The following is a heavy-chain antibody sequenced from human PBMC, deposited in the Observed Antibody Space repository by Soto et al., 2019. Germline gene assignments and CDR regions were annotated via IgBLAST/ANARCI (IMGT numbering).Heavy chain of an antibody. D-gene: IGHD3-10*01. Sequence: EVQLVESGGGLVQPGGSLRLSCAASGFTFSSYAMHWVRQAPGKGLEYVSAISSNGGSTYYANSVKGRFTISRDNSKNRLYLHMGSLRAENLAVYYCARDLELDYYGSGSYSLFDYWGQGTLVTVSS. CDR1: GFTFSSYA. J-gene: IGHJ4*02. CDR2: ISSNGGST. CDR3: ARDLELDYYGSGSYSLFDY. V-gene: IGHV3-64*01.